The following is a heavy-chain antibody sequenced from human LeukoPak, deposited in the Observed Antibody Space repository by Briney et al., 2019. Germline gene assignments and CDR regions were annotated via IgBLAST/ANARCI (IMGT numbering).Heavy chain of an antibody. CDR1: EFTFSDYY. V-gene: IGHV3-11*01. J-gene: IGHJ4*02. CDR2: ISASGSMT. CDR3: ARHMVLSPCDY. Sequence: KPGGSLRLSCAASEFTFSDYYMTWIREAPGKGQEWISSISASGSMTFYADSVKDRFTISRDNAKNSLHLQVNSLRAEDTAVYFCARHMVLSPCDYWGQGTLVTVAS. D-gene: IGHD4/OR15-4a*01.